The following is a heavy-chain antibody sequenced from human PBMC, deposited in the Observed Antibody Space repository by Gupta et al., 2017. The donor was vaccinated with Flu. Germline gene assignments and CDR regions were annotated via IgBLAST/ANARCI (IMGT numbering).Heavy chain of an antibody. CDR2: IYTGGDT. J-gene: IGHJ4*02. CDR3: ARGPNLDS. Sequence: EVQLVESGGGLVRPGGSLTLSCGISGIAVGGNQMSWVRQAAGKDLEYVSIIYTGGDTYYTDSVKGRFTISRDISKNTVSLQMNSLRVDDTAVYYCARGPNLDSWGQGTLVTVSS. CDR1: GIAVGGNQ. V-gene: IGHV3-66*02.